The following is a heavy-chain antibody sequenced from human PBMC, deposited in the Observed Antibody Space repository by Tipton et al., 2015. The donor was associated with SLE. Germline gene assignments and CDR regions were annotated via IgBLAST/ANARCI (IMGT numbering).Heavy chain of an antibody. CDR1: GFTFNRFW. J-gene: IGHJ3*02. CDR3: ARDKEYSSSWRGVDAFDI. D-gene: IGHD6-13*01. CDR2: IKQDGSEK. V-gene: IGHV3-7*03. Sequence: SLRLSCAASGFTFNRFWMSWVRQAPGKGLEWVANIKQDGSEKYYVDSVKGRFTISRDNAKNSLYLLMNSLRGEDTAVYYCARDKEYSSSWRGVDAFDIWGQGTMVTVSS.